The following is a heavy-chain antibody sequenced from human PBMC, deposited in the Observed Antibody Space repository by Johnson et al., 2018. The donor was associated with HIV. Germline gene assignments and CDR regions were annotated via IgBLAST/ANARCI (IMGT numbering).Heavy chain of an antibody. V-gene: IGHV3-30*04. CDR1: GFTFSVFA. CDR3: AKDERAAAGTRGLDAFDI. J-gene: IGHJ3*02. D-gene: IGHD6-13*01. CDR2: ISYDGSNR. Sequence: QVQLVESGGGVVQPGRSLRLSCAASGFTFSVFAMHWVRLAPGKGLEWVAVISYDGSNRHYADSVKGRFTISRDNSKNTLYLQMNSLRAEDTAVYYCAKDERAAAGTRGLDAFDIWGQGTMVTVSS.